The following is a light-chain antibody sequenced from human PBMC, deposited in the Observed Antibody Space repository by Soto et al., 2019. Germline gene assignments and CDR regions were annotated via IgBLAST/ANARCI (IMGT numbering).Light chain of an antibody. CDR1: SSNIGNNY. CDR3: GTWDSSSFV. Sequence: QSVLTQPPSVSAAPGQKVTISCSGSSSNIGNNYVSWYQQLPGTAPKLLIYENNKRPSGIPDRFSGSKSGTSATLGITGLQTGDEADYYCGTWDSSSFVFGTGTKLTVL. J-gene: IGLJ1*01. CDR2: ENN. V-gene: IGLV1-51*02.